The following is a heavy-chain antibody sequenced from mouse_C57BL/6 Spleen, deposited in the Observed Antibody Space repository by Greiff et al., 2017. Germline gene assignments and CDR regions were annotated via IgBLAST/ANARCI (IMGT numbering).Heavy chain of an antibody. D-gene: IGHD1-1*01. V-gene: IGHV1-20*01. Sequence: EVKLVESGPELVKPGDSVKISCKASGYSFTGYFMNWVMQSHGKSLEWIGRINPYNGDTFYNQKFKGKATLTVDKSSSTAHMELRSLTSEDSAVYYCARHFITTVVASSYFDYWGQGTTLTVSS. CDR3: ARHFITTVVASSYFDY. J-gene: IGHJ2*01. CDR2: INPYNGDT. CDR1: GYSFTGYF.